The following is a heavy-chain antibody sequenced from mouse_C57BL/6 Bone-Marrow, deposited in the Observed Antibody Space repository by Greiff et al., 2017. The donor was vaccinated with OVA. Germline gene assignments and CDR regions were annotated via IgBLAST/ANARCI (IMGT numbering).Heavy chain of an antibody. CDR2: IYPGDGDT. CDR3: AREGQLRLLYFDY. CDR1: GYAFSSSW. V-gene: IGHV1-82*01. J-gene: IGHJ2*01. D-gene: IGHD3-2*02. Sequence: QVQLKESGPELVKPGASVKISCKASGYAFSSSWMNWVKQRPGKGLEWIGRIYPGDGDTNYNGKFKGKATLTADKSSSTAYMQLSSLTSEDSAVYFCAREGQLRLLYFDYWGQGTTLTVSS.